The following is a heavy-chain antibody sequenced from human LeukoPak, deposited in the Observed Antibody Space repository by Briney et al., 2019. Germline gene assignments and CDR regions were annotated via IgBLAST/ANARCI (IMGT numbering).Heavy chain of an antibody. CDR1: GFTFSSHG. CDR3: AKGHKVGATKGGDAFDI. J-gene: IGHJ3*02. Sequence: GGSLRLSCAASGFTFSSHGMHWVRQAPGKGLEWVAVISYDGSNKYYADSVKGRFTISRDNSKNTLYLQMNSLRAEDTAVYYCAKGHKVGATKGGDAFDIWGQGTMVTVSS. V-gene: IGHV3-30*18. D-gene: IGHD1-26*01. CDR2: ISYDGSNK.